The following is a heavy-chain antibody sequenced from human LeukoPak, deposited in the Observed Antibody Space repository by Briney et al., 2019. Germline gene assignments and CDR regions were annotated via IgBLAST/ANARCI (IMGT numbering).Heavy chain of an antibody. Sequence: VKVSFKCSGYTFTKYEINWVRPASGQGLEGMGWMYSNWGNTGYAQQFQGRVTVTRHTHITADNMALSRLRSGDTAVYYCARRYGGCGTAFGYWGQGTLVTVSS. D-gene: IGHD1-7*01. CDR3: ARRYGGCGTAFGY. CDR2: MYSNWGNT. V-gene: IGHV1-8*01. J-gene: IGHJ4*02. CDR1: GYTFTKYE.